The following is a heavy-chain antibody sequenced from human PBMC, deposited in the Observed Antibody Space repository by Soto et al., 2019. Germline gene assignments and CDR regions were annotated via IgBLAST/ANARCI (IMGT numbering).Heavy chain of an antibody. CDR1: GFTFSSYS. CDR3: ARFGLAREY. V-gene: IGHV3-21*01. D-gene: IGHD3-10*01. CDR2: ISSSSSYI. J-gene: IGHJ4*02. Sequence: GGSLRLSCAASGFTFSSYSMNWVRQAPGQGLEWVSSISSSSSYIYYADSVKGRFTISRDNAKNSLYLQMNSRSAEDTAGYYCARFGLAREYWGQGTLVTVSS.